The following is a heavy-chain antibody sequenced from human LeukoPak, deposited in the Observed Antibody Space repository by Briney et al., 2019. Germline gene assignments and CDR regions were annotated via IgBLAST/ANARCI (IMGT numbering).Heavy chain of an antibody. D-gene: IGHD1-26*01. Sequence: PSETLSLTCTVSGGSISNSDYYWGWIRQPAGKGLEWIGRIYTSGSTNYNASLKSRVSMSVDTSKNQFSLKLSSVTAADTAVFYCARENSGSYREFDYWGQGTLVTVSS. V-gene: IGHV4-61*02. CDR3: ARENSGSYREFDY. CDR1: GGSISNSDYY. CDR2: IYTSGST. J-gene: IGHJ4*02.